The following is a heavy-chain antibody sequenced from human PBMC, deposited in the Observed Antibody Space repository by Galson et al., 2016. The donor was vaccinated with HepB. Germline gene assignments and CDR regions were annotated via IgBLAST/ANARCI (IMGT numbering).Heavy chain of an antibody. Sequence: SLGLSCAASGFTFSLYWMHWVRQAPGKGLVWVSRISSDGSSIAYADSVKGRFTISRDNAKKTLNLNMNSLRAEDTAVYYCARAPVGATTDNWVDSWGQGTLVTVSS. CDR3: ARAPVGATTDNWVDS. CDR2: ISSDGSSI. V-gene: IGHV3-74*03. D-gene: IGHD1-26*01. CDR1: GFTFSLYW. J-gene: IGHJ5*01.